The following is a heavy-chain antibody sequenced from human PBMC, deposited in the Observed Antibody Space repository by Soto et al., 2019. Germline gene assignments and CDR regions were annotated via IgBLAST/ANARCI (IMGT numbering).Heavy chain of an antibody. V-gene: IGHV3-15*01. CDR2: IKSKTDGGAT. D-gene: IGHD3-10*01. Sequence: GGSLRLSCAASGFTFSNAWMSWVRQAPGKGLEWVGRIKSKTDGGATDYAAPVKGRFTISRDDSKNTLYLQMNSLKTEDTAVYYCTTGLVRGGNGMDVWGQGTTLTVSS. CDR3: TTGLVRGGNGMDV. J-gene: IGHJ6*02. CDR1: GFTFSNAW.